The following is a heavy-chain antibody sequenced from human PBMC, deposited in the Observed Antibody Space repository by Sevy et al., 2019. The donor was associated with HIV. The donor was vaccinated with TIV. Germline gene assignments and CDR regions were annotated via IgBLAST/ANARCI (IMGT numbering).Heavy chain of an antibody. J-gene: IGHJ4*02. V-gene: IGHV3-74*01. D-gene: IGHD3-9*01. Sequence: GGSLRLSCEASGFTFSSYWMHWVRQVPGKGLVWVSRIDPDGSRTSYVDSVKGRFTISRDNAKNTLYLQMISLRGEDTAVYYCAKDFDWPSGYWGQGTLVTVSS. CDR3: AKDFDWPSGY. CDR2: IDPDGSRT. CDR1: GFTFSSYW.